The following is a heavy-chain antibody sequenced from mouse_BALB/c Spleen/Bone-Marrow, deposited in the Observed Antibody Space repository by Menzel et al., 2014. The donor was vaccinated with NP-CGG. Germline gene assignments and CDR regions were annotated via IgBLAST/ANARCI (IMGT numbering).Heavy chain of an antibody. CDR1: GYSFTGYF. D-gene: IGHD1-1*01. J-gene: IGHJ1*01. CDR2: INPYNGDS. CDR3: ARVTTDWYFDV. Sequence: VQLQQSGPELVKPGASVKISCKASGYSFTGYFMNWVIQSHGKSLEWIGRINPYNGDSFYNQKFKGMATLTVDKSSSTAHMELRSLASEDSAVYYCARVTTDWYFDVWGAGTTVTVSS. V-gene: IGHV1-20*02.